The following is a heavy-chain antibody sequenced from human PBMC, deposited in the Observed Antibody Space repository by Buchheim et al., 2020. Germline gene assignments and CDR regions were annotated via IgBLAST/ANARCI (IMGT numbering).Heavy chain of an antibody. Sequence: QVQLQQWGAGLLKPSETLSLTCAVYGGSFSNYYSIWIRQPPGKGLEWIGEINHSGSTNYNPSLKSRVTISVDTSKNPFSLKLSSVTAADTAIYYCARRNYYGLDTDLWGRGTL. D-gene: IGHD3-10*01. V-gene: IGHV4-34*01. CDR2: INHSGST. CDR3: ARRNYYGLDTDL. J-gene: IGHJ2*01. CDR1: GGSFSNYY.